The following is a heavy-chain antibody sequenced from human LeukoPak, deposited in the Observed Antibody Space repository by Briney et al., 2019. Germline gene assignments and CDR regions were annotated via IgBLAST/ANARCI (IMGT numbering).Heavy chain of an antibody. V-gene: IGHV3-9*01. CDR3: AKGPDYYYYGMDV. CDR2: IIWNSGSI. J-gene: IGHJ6*02. CDR1: GFTFSSYA. Sequence: GRSLRLSCAASGFTFSSYAMHWVRQAPGKGLEWVSGIIWNSGSIEYADSVKGRFTISRDNAKNSLYLQMNSLRVEDTALYYCAKGPDYYYYGMDVWGQGTTVIVSS.